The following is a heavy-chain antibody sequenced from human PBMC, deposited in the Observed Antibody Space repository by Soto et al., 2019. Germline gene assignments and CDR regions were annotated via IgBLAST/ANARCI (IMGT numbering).Heavy chain of an antibody. CDR2: ISGTGGNT. V-gene: IGHV3-23*01. J-gene: IGHJ4*02. Sequence: GSLRLSCAASGFTFSSYAMTWVRQAPGKGLEWVSTISGTGGNTYYADSVKGRFTVSRDNSKNTVYLQMNSLRAEDTAVYYCVKAVYLLDFDYWGQGTLVTVSS. CDR1: GFTFSSYA. D-gene: IGHD1-20*01. CDR3: VKAVYLLDFDY.